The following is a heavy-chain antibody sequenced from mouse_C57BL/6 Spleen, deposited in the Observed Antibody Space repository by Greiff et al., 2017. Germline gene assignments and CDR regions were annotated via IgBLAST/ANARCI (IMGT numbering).Heavy chain of an antibody. CDR3: AVTTVGNGY. J-gene: IGHJ2*01. Sequence: VQLQQSGPELVKPGASVKISCKASGYTFTDYYMNWVKQSHGKSLEWIGDINPNNGGTSYNQKFKGKATLTVDKSSSTAYMELRSLTSEDSAVYYCAVTTVGNGYWGQGTTLTVSS. V-gene: IGHV1-26*01. CDR1: GYTFTDYY. D-gene: IGHD1-1*01. CDR2: INPNNGGT.